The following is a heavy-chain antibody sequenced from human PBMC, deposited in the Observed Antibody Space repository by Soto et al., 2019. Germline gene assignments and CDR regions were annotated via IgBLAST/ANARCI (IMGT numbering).Heavy chain of an antibody. J-gene: IGHJ5*02. Sequence: QVQLVQSGAEVKKPGASVKVSCRSSGYTFTNYYMHWVRQAPGQGLEWMGMIKPTGGETTYAQKFLGRATMTRDTSTGTLYRELSSLRSEDTAIYYCARGGDIVVVTAPLDHWGQGTLVTVSS. CDR1: GYTFTNYY. CDR3: ARGGDIVVVTAPLDH. D-gene: IGHD2-21*02. V-gene: IGHV1-46*01. CDR2: IKPTGGET.